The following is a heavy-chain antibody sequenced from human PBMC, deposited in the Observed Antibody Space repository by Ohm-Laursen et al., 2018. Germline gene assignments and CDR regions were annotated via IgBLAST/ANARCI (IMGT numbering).Heavy chain of an antibody. Sequence: GTLSLTCAVYGGSFSGYYWNWIRQPPGKGLGWIGEINHSGSTNYNPSLKSRVTISVDTSKNLFSLSLSSVTAADTAVYFCARGPLHNWLDPWGQGTLVTVSS. CDR3: ARGPLHNWLDP. J-gene: IGHJ5*02. V-gene: IGHV4-34*01. CDR2: INHSGST. CDR1: GGSFSGYY.